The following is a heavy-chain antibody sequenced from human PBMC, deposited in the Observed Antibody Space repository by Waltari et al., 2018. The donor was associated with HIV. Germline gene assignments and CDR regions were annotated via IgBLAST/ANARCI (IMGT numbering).Heavy chain of an antibody. J-gene: IGHJ4*02. CDR1: GFALRRYV. CDR3: AILIAAAGDFDY. CDR2: ISGSDGNT. D-gene: IGHD6-13*01. V-gene: IGHV3-23*04. Sequence: EVQLVESGGGLVQPGGSLRLSYAAFGFALRRYVMSWVRQAPGKGLEWVSTISGSDGNTYYPDSVQGRFTISRDNSKNTLFLQLNSLRAEDTAVYYCAILIAAAGDFDYWGQGTLVTVSS.